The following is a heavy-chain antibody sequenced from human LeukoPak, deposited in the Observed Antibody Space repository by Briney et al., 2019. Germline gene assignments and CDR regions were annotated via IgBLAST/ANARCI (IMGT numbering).Heavy chain of an antibody. CDR1: GFTFSSYG. CDR3: ATDYSQGYFDY. V-gene: IGHV3-30*03. J-gene: IGHJ4*02. CDR2: ISYDGSNK. D-gene: IGHD4-11*01. Sequence: PGGSLRLSCAASGFTFSSYGMHWVRQAPGKGLEWVAVISYDGSNKYYADSVKGRFTISRDNSKNTLYLQMNSLRAEDTAVYYCATDYSQGYFDYWGQGTLVTVSS.